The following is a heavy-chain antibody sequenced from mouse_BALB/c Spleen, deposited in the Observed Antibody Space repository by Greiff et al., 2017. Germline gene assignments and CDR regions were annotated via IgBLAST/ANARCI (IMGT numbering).Heavy chain of an antibody. V-gene: IGHV7-1*02. CDR3: ARDDDYDGFDY. Sequence: EVKLMASGGGLVQPGGSLRLSCATSGFTFSDFYMEWVRQPPGKRLEWIAASRNKANDYTTEYSASVKGRFIVSRDTSQSILYLLMNALRAEDTAIYYCARDDDYDGFDYWGQGTTLTVSS. D-gene: IGHD2-4*01. J-gene: IGHJ2*01. CDR1: GFTFSDFY. CDR2: SRNKANDYTT.